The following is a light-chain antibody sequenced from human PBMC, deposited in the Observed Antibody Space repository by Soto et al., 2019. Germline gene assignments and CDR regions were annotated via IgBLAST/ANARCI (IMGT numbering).Light chain of an antibody. CDR1: QSVSSSY. Sequence: EIVLTQSPGTLSLSPGERATLSCRASQSVSSSYFAWYQQKPGQAPRLLIYGASSRATVLPDLFSGSGSGTDFPPTSSRLEPEDFAVYYCQQYGTSRAFGQGTKVEIK. CDR2: GAS. CDR3: QQYGTSRA. V-gene: IGKV3-20*01. J-gene: IGKJ1*01.